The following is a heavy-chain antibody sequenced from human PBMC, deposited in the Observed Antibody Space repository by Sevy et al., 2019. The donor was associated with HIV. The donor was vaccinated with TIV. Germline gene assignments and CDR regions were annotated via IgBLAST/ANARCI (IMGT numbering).Heavy chain of an antibody. CDR2: ISSSGSTI. V-gene: IGHV3-11*01. CDR3: ARGGGYSYGDSFGFDY. D-gene: IGHD5-18*01. CDR1: GFTFSDYY. Sequence: GESLKISCAASGFTFSDYYMSWIRQAPGKGLEWVSYISSSGSTIYYADSVKGRFTISRDNAKNSLYLQMNSLRAEDTAVYYCARGGGYSYGDSFGFDYWGQGTLVTVSS. J-gene: IGHJ4*02.